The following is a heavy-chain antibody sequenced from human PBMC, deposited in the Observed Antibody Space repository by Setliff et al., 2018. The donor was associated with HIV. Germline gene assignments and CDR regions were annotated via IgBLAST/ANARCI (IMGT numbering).Heavy chain of an antibody. J-gene: IGHJ4*02. V-gene: IGHV1-18*01. Sequence: ASVKVSCKASGYTFNSYGISWVRQAPGQGLEWMGWIRGYNGNTNYAQKVQGRVTMTTYTSTSTAYMELRSLRYDDTAVYYCARGYCSNGVCQSFDHWGQGTLVTVSS. CDR2: IRGYNGNT. CDR1: GYTFNSYG. CDR3: ARGYCSNGVCQSFDH. D-gene: IGHD2-8*01.